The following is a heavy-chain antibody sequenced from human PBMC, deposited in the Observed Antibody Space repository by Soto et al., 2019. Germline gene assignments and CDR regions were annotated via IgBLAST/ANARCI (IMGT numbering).Heavy chain of an antibody. Sequence: QVQLVQSGAEMKKPGASVKLSCKTSGINYNTYAIHWVRQAPGQGLEWMGWLNAGNGDTRYSQNFQGRVTLNRDTSASTSYMNLDSLKSEDTGVYYCARAISVYVTWGQGTLVTVSS. J-gene: IGHJ4*02. D-gene: IGHD5-12*01. V-gene: IGHV1-3*01. CDR1: GINYNTYA. CDR2: LNAGNGDT. CDR3: ARAISVYVT.